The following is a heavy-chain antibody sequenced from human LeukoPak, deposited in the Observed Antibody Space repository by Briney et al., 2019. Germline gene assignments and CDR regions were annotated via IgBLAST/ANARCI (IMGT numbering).Heavy chain of an antibody. CDR2: MCGSAGCT. D-gene: IGHD3-22*01. V-gene: IGHV3-23*01. CDR1: GFTFEIYA. Sequence: RGSLRLSCAASGFTFEIYAMSWVRLAPGKGLQWVASMCGSAGCTFYADSVQGRFTISRDNSKDTLYLHMNSLRAEDTAIYYCARDRPNYHESNGHYYNRDGDHWGQGTLVTVSS. J-gene: IGHJ5*02. CDR3: ARDRPNYHESNGHYYNRDGDH.